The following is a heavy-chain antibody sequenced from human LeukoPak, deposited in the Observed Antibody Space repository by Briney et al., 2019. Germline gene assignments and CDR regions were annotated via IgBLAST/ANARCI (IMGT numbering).Heavy chain of an antibody. CDR1: GFTFSGSA. J-gene: IGHJ4*02. CDR3: TTRIAAAGVDY. CDR2: IRSKANSYAT. V-gene: IGHV3-73*01. D-gene: IGHD6-13*01. Sequence: PGGSLRLSCAASGFTFSGSAMHWVRQASGKGLEWVGRIRSKANSYATAYAALVKGRFTISRDDSKNTAYLQMNSLETEDTAVYYCTTRIAAAGVDYWGQGTLVTVSS.